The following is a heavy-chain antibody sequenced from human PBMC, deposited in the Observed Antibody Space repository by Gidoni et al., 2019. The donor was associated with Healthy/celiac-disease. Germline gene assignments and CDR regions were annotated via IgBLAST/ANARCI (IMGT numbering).Heavy chain of an antibody. CDR3: ARARRYFDFHWFDT. V-gene: IGHV4-34*01. CDR1: GGSFSGYY. Sequence: QVQLHQCGAVLLKPSETLSLPSAVYGGSFSGYYWSWIRQPPGTGLEWIGEINHSGSTNYNPSLKSRVTISVDTSKNQFSLKLRSVTVGDTAVDYCARARRYFDFHWFDTWGQGTMVTVSS. CDR2: INHSGST. J-gene: IGHJ5*02. D-gene: IGHD3-9*01.